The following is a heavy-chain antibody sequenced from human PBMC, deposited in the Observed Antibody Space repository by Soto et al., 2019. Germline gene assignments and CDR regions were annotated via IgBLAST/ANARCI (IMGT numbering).Heavy chain of an antibody. V-gene: IGHV3-15*07. J-gene: IGHJ4*02. CDR3: ASPGKDY. CDR2: IKSKTDGGTT. Sequence: EVQLVESGGGLVKPGGSLRLSCAASGFTFNNAWMNWVRQAPGKGLEWVGRIKSKTDGGTTDYAAPVKGRFTISRDESQSTLYLQMNSLKIEDTAVYYCASPGKDYWGQGTLVTVSS. CDR1: GFTFNNAW.